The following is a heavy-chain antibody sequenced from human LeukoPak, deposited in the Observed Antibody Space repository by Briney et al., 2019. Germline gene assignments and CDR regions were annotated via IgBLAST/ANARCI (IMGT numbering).Heavy chain of an antibody. V-gene: IGHV4-39*01. J-gene: IGHJ5*02. CDR3: AHGYSSSCYWRDWFDP. CDR2: IYYSGST. Sequence: SETLSLTCTVSGGSISSSSYYWGWIRQPPGKGLEWIGSIYYSGSTYYNPSLKSRVTISVDTSKNQFSLKLSSVTAADTAVYYCAHGYSSSCYWRDWFDPWGQGTLVTVSS. CDR1: GGSISSSSYY. D-gene: IGHD6-13*01.